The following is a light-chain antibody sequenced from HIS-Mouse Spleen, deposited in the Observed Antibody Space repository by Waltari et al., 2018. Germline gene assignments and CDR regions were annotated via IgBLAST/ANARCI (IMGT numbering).Light chain of an antibody. CDR1: SSDVGSYNL. J-gene: IGLJ2*01. CDR2: EGS. CDR3: CSYAGSSTFDVV. V-gene: IGLV2-23*03. Sequence: QSALTQPASVSGSPGQSIPISCTGTSSDVGSYNLVSWYQQHPGKAPKLMSYEGSKRPSGVSNRFSGSKSGNTASLTISGLQAEDEADYYCCSYAGSSTFDVVFGGGTKLTVL.